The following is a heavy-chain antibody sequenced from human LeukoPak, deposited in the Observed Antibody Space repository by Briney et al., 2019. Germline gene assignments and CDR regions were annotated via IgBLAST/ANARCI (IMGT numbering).Heavy chain of an antibody. CDR2: ISYDGSKK. CDR3: AREGLQYYFGY. Sequence: GGSLRLSCAASGFTFSSYPMHWVRQAPGKGLEWVALISYDGSKKYYADSVKGRFTISRGNSKNTLYLQMNSLRAEDTAVYYCAREGLQYYFGYWGQGTLVTVSS. CDR1: GFTFSSYP. D-gene: IGHD4-11*01. V-gene: IGHV3-30*04. J-gene: IGHJ4*02.